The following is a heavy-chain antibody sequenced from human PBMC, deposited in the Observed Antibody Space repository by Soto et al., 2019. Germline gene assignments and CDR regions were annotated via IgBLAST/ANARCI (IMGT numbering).Heavy chain of an antibody. CDR1: GDRASITSAA. Sequence: WQPVSLTCAICGDRASITSAAWTWIRQSPSRGLEWLGRTYYRSKWYNDYAVSVKSRITINPDTSKNQFSLQLNSVTPEDTAVYYCARDGLDAFDIWGQGTMVNVSS. V-gene: IGHV6-1*01. CDR2: TYYRSKWYN. CDR3: ARDGLDAFDI. J-gene: IGHJ3*02.